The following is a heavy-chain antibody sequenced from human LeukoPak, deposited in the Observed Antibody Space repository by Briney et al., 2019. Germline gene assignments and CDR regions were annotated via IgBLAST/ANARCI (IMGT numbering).Heavy chain of an antibody. J-gene: IGHJ4*02. V-gene: IGHV1-69*05. CDR2: IIPIFGTA. D-gene: IGHD3-9*01. CDR1: GGTFSSYA. CDR3: ASTNYDILTGYPIYYFDY. Sequence: ASVNVPCKASGGTFSSYAISWVRQAPGQGLELMGRIIPIFGTANYAQKFQGRVTITTDESTSTAYMELSSLRSEDTAVYYCASTNYDILTGYPIYYFDYWGQGTLVTVSS.